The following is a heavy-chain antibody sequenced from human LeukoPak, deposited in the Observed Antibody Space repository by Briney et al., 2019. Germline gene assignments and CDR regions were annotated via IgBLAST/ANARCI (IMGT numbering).Heavy chain of an antibody. Sequence: HPGGSLRLSCAASGFSFSSYWMYWVRQGPGKGLVWVSRVNGDGSRTDYADSVKGRFTISRDNAKNTLYLQMNSLRAEDTAVYYCASHSGGYFDRNNWFDPWGQGTLVTVSS. CDR1: GFSFSSYW. D-gene: IGHD1-26*01. CDR2: VNGDGSRT. CDR3: ASHSGGYFDRNNWFDP. V-gene: IGHV3-74*01. J-gene: IGHJ5*02.